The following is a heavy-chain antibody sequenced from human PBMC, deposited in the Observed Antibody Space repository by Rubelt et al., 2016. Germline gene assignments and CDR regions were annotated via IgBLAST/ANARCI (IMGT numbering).Heavy chain of an antibody. D-gene: IGHD3-3*01. J-gene: IGHJ4*02. Sequence: PGGSLRLSCAASGFIFTNYAMSWVRQAPGKGLEWVSAISGSDGRTYYADSVKGRFTISRDNSKHKLFLQMNSLTAEDTAIYYCAKGAGITIFGVVISEFDYWGQGTLVTVSS. CDR1: GFIFTNYA. V-gene: IGHV3-23*01. CDR3: AKGAGITIFGVVISEFDY. CDR2: ISGSDGRT.